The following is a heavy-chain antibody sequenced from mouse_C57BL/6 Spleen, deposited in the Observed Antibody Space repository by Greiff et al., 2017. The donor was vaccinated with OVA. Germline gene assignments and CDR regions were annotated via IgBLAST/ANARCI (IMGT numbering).Heavy chain of an antibody. Sequence: EVKLMESEGGLVQPGSSMKLSCTASGFTFSDYYMAWVRQVPEKGLEWVANINYDGSSTYYLDSLKSRFIISRDNAKNILYLQMSSLKSEDTATYYCARVYYGSPYWYFDVWGTGTTVTVSS. D-gene: IGHD1-1*01. CDR3: ARVYYGSPYWYFDV. CDR2: INYDGSST. V-gene: IGHV5-16*01. J-gene: IGHJ1*03. CDR1: GFTFSDYY.